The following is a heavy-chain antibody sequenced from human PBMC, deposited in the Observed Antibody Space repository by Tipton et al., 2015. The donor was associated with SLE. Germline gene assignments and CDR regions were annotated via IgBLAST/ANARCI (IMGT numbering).Heavy chain of an antibody. V-gene: IGHV4-30-4*01. Sequence: LRLSCTVSGGSISSGDYYWSWIRQPPGKGLEWIGYIYYSGSTNYNPSLKSRVTISVDTSKNQFSLKLSSVTAADTAVYYCARAATRIEGMDVWGKGTTVTVSS. CDR2: IYYSGST. D-gene: IGHD1-26*01. CDR1: GGSISSGDYY. CDR3: ARAATRIEGMDV. J-gene: IGHJ6*03.